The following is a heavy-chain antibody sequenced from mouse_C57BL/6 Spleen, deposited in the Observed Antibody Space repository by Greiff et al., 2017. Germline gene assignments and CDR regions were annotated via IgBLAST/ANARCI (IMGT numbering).Heavy chain of an antibody. V-gene: IGHV5-9*01. CDR3: AIRDDYDDYAMDH. J-gene: IGHJ4*01. CDR1: GFTFSSYT. Sequence: EVKLMESGGGLVKPGGSLKLSCAASGFTFSSYTMSWVRQTPEKRLEWVATISGGGGNTYYPDSVKGRFTISRDNAKNTLYLQMSSLRSEDTALYYCAIRDDYDDYAMDHWGQGTSVTVSS. CDR2: ISGGGGNT. D-gene: IGHD2-4*01.